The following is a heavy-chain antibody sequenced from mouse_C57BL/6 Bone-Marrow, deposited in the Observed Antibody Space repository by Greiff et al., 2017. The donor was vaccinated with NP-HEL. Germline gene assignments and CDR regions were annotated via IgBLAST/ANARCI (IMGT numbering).Heavy chain of an antibody. J-gene: IGHJ3*01. D-gene: IGHD1-3*01. CDR3: AREWDFWFAY. CDR2: IDPSDSYT. V-gene: IGHV1-69*01. CDR1: GYTFTSYW. Sequence: QVQLQQPGAELVMPGASVKLSCKASGYTFTSYWMHWVKQRPGQGLEWIGEIDPSDSYTNYNQKFKGKSTLTVDKSSSTAHMQLSSLTSEDSAVYYCAREWDFWFAYWGQGTLVTVSA.